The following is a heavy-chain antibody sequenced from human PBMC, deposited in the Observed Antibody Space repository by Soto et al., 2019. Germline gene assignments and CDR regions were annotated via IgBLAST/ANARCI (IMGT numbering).Heavy chain of an antibody. Sequence: QVQLVQSGAEVKKPGSSVKVSCKASGGTFSSYAISWVRQAPGQGLEWMGGIIPIFGTANYAQKFQGRVTITADESTSTAYMELSSLRSEDTAVYYGARGKRRGGYYLFDSGFFFDYWGQGTLVTVSS. CDR2: IIPIFGTA. CDR3: ARGKRRGGYYLFDSGFFFDY. V-gene: IGHV1-69*01. J-gene: IGHJ4*02. D-gene: IGHD3-22*01. CDR1: GGTFSSYA.